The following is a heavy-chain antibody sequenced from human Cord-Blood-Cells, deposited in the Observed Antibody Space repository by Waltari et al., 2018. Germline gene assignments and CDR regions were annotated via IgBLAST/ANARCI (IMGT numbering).Heavy chain of an antibody. Sequence: QVQLVESGGGVVEPGRSLRLSCAASGFTFSSSGMHGVRQAPGKGVEWVAVIWYDGSNKYYADSVKGRFTISRDNSKNTLYLQMNSLRAEDTAVYYCARDGGAARPLDYWGQGTLVTVSS. J-gene: IGHJ4*02. V-gene: IGHV3-33*01. D-gene: IGHD6-6*01. CDR3: ARDGGAARPLDY. CDR1: GFTFSSSG. CDR2: IWYDGSNK.